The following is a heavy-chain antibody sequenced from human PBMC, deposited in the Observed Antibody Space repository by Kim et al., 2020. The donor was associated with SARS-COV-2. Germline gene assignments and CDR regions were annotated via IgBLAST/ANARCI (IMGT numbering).Heavy chain of an antibody. D-gene: IGHD3-16*02. CDR3: ATFQAFGGVIALDY. J-gene: IGHJ4*02. Sequence: SPAPKGRVTLSVDTSKNQFSLKLSSVTAADTAVYYCATFQAFGGVIALDYWGQGTLVTVSS. V-gene: IGHV4-31*02.